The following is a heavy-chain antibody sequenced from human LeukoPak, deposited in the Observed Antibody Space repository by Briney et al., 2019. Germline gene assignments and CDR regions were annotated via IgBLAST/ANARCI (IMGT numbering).Heavy chain of an antibody. V-gene: IGHV3-74*01. CDR1: GFTFSSYW. Sequence: GGSLRLSCAASGFTFSSYWMHWVRQAPGKGLEWVSRISSDGSSTTNADSVKGRFTISRDNAKNTLYLQMNSLRAEGTAVYYCARDFRYCDSTSCYEFDYWGQGTLVTVS. CDR3: ARDFRYCDSTSCYEFDY. D-gene: IGHD2-2*01. CDR2: ISSDGSST. J-gene: IGHJ4*02.